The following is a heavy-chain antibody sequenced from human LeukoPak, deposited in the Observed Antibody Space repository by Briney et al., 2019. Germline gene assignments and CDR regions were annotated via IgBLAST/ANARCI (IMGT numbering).Heavy chain of an antibody. D-gene: IGHD6-13*01. CDR3: ARVTYSSSWPTFDY. CDR2: IYYSGST. J-gene: IGHJ4*02. CDR1: GGSISSYY. V-gene: IGHV4-59*01. Sequence: PSETLSLTCTVSGGSISSYYWSWIRQPPGKGLEWIGYIYYSGSTNYNPSLESRVTISVDTSKSQFSLKLNSVTAADTAVYYCARVTYSSSWPTFDYWGQGTLVTFSS.